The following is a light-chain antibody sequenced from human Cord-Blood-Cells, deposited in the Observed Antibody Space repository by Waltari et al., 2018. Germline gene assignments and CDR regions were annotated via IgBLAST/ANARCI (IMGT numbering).Light chain of an antibody. V-gene: IGKV3-11*01. CDR2: DAS. CDR3: QQRSNWYT. CDR1: QSVSSY. J-gene: IGKJ2*01. Sequence: EIVLTQSPATLSLSPGERATLSCRASQSVSSYLAWYQQKPGQAPRLLIYDASNMATGIPAKCSGSGSGTDFTLTISSLEPEEFAVYYCQQRSNWYTFGQGTKLEIK.